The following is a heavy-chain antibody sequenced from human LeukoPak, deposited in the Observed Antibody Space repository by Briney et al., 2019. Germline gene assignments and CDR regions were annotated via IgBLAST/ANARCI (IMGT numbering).Heavy chain of an antibody. CDR2: IKKDGSEK. Sequence: GGSLRLSCVASGFSFSDCWMSWVRQAPGKGLEWVANIKKDGSEKHYVDSVKGRFTISRDNAKNSVYLQMSSLRAEDTAVYHCAKYAHGSGTSFDPWGQGTLVTVSS. D-gene: IGHD3-10*01. V-gene: IGHV3-7*01. CDR1: GFSFSDCW. J-gene: IGHJ5*02. CDR3: AKYAHGSGTSFDP.